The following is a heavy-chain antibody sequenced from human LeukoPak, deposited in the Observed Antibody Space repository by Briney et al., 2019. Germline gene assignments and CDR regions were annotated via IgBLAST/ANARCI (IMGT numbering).Heavy chain of an antibody. CDR3: ARYGGYGHY. Sequence: PSETLSLTCTVSGDSISSYYWSWIRQPPGKGLEWIGYIYYSGSTNYNPSLKSRVTISVDTSKNQFSLKLSSVTAADTAVYYCARYGGYGHYWGQGTLVTVSS. J-gene: IGHJ4*02. CDR2: IYYSGST. V-gene: IGHV4-59*01. CDR1: GDSISSYY. D-gene: IGHD5-12*01.